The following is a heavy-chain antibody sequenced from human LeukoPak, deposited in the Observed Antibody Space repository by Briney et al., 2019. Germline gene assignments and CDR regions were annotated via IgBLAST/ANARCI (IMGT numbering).Heavy chain of an antibody. J-gene: IGHJ4*02. V-gene: IGHV3-7*01. CDR3: ARGVSGY. Sequence: VGSLRLSCAASGFTFSSYWTSWGREAPGKGVERVSNIKQDGGEKYYVDSVKGRFTISRDNAKNSLYLHMNSLRAEDTAVYYCARGVSGYWGQGTLVPVSS. CDR2: IKQDGGEK. D-gene: IGHD2-8*01. CDR1: GFTFSSYW.